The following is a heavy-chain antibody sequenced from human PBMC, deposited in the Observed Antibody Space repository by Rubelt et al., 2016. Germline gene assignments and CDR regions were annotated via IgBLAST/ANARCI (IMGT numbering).Heavy chain of an antibody. CDR1: GYTFTSYG. D-gene: IGHD5-12*01. CDR3: ARDPTTRFTSTGWFDP. J-gene: IGHJ5*02. V-gene: IGHV1-18*01. CDR2: ISAYNGNT. Sequence: QVQLVQSGAEVKKPGASVKVSCKASGYTFTSYGISWVRQAPGQGLEWMGWISAYNGNTNYAQKRQGRCTMTTDTSTSTAYMEVRSLRSDDTAVYYCARDPTTRFTSTGWFDPWGQGTLVTVSS.